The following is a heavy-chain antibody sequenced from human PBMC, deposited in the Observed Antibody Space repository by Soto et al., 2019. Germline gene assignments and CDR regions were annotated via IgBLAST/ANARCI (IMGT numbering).Heavy chain of an antibody. CDR2: INHSGST. V-gene: IGHV4-34*01. D-gene: IGHD4-4*01. J-gene: IGHJ6*02. CDR3: ARVLRGDYRGYGYYYYGMDV. CDR1: GGSFSGYY. Sequence: SETLSLTCAVYGGSFSGYYWSWIRQPPGKGLEWIGEINHSGSTNYNPSLKSRVTISVDTSKNQFSLKLSSVTAADTAVYYCARVLRGDYRGYGYYYYGMDVWGQGTTVTVSS.